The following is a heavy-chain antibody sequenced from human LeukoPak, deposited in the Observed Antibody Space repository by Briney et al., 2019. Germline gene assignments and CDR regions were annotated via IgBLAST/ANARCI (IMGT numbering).Heavy chain of an antibody. CDR1: GFTLTGSW. V-gene: IGHV3-7*01. D-gene: IGHD5/OR15-5a*01. CDR3: ARDVSRSFDY. Sequence: GGSLRLSCVASGFTLTGSWLNWFRLVPGKGLEWVANIKPDGSEVYYVDSVKGRFTISRDNAQNSLYLQMNSLRAEDAAIYYCARDVSRSFDYWGQGTLVTVSS. J-gene: IGHJ4*02. CDR2: IKPDGSEV.